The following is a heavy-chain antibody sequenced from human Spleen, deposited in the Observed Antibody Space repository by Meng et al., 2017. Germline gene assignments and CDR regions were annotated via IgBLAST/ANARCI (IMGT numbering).Heavy chain of an antibody. CDR1: GYNFPDYY. J-gene: IGHJ5*02. V-gene: IGHV1-2*06. CDR2: IDPKNGST. CDR3: ARDVTSENWFDP. D-gene: IGHD5-18*01. Sequence: QVQLVHAGAEVKKPGASVKVSCKPSGYNFPDYYIHWVRQAPGQGLEWMGRIDPKNGSTNFAQKFQGRVIMTSDTSINTAYMELDRLRSDDTAVYYCARDVTSENWFDPWGQGTLVTVSS.